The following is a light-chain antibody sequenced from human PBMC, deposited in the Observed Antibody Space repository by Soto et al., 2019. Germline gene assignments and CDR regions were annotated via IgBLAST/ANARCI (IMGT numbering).Light chain of an antibody. Sequence: TQSPSSLSASLGYRVTLSCRASQSVDSNYLAWYQQKPGQTPRLIIYGASGRADGIPHRFSGSGFGTDFTLTISKVEPEDFAVYYCQQYGTPRSVTFGQGTRLEI. CDR3: QQYGTPRSVT. CDR2: GAS. CDR1: QSVDSNY. J-gene: IGKJ5*01. V-gene: IGKV3-20*01.